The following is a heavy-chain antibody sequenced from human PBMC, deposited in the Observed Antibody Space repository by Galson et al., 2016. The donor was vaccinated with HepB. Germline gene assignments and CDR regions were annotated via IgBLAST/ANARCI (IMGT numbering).Heavy chain of an antibody. CDR3: ATTGDYYSGSGSSYALDV. J-gene: IGHJ6*02. D-gene: IGHD3-10*01. CDR1: GYTFSTSY. V-gene: IGHV1-46*01. CDR2: INPEGTHT. Sequence: SVKVSCKASGYTFSTSYIHWVRQAPGQGLEWMGIINPEGTHTYHAQKFQGRVTMTSDTVTSTVYMELTSLTFEDTAVFYCATTGDYYSGSGSSYALDVWGQGTTVTVSS.